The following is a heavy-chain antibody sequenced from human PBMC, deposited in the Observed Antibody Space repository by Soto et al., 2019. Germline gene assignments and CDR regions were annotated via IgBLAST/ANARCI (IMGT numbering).Heavy chain of an antibody. CDR2: ISSSSSYI. J-gene: IGHJ3*02. Sequence: GGSLRLSCAASGFTFSSYSMNWVRQAPGKGLEWVSSISSSSSYIYYADSVKGRFTISRDNAKNSLYLQMNSLRAEDTAVYYCARDLNVDLNDSFDIWGQGTMVTVSS. CDR1: GFTFSSYS. V-gene: IGHV3-21*01. CDR3: ARDLNVDLNDSFDI. D-gene: IGHD1-1*01.